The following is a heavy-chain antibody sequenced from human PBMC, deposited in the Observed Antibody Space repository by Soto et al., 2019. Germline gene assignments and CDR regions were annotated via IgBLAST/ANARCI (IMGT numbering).Heavy chain of an antibody. D-gene: IGHD6-6*01. CDR3: ARASSSSSGADY. Sequence: QVQLQESGPGLVKPSQTLSLTCSVSGESINSGGYYWSWIRHHPGKGLEWIGYIYDSESAYYNPSLKSRVTISMDTSKNHIAMRQSAVTAADTAVYYCARASSSSSGADYWGQGTQGTVSS. J-gene: IGHJ4*02. V-gene: IGHV4-31*03. CDR2: IYDSESA. CDR1: GESINSGGYY.